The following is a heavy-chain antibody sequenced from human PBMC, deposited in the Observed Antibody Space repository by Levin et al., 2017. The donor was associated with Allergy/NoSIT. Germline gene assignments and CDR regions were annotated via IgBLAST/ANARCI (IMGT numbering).Heavy chain of an antibody. D-gene: IGHD2-2*01. V-gene: IGHV3-74*01. CDR1: GFTFSNYW. J-gene: IGHJ4*02. CDR3: ARGGCSSTSCFDH. Sequence: PGGSLRLSCAASGFTFSNYWMHWVRQAPGKGLVWVSHINSDGSNTNYADSVKGRFTISRDNAKNTLYLQMNSLRDEDTAVYYCARGGCSSTSCFDHWGQGTLVTVSP. CDR2: INSDGSNT.